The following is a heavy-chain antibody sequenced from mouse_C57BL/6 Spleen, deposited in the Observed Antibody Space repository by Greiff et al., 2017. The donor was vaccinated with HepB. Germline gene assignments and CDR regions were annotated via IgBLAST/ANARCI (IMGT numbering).Heavy chain of an antibody. CDR1: GYTFTDYY. D-gene: IGHD1-1*01. J-gene: IGHJ3*01. CDR2: INPNNGGT. V-gene: IGHV1-26*01. CDR3: ASHYGSSWFAY. Sequence: EVQLQQSGPELVKPGASVKISCKASGYTFTDYYMNWVKQSHGKSLEWIGDINPNNGGTSYNQKFKCKATLTVDKSSSTAYMELRSLTSEDSAVYYCASHYGSSWFAYWGQGTLVTVSA.